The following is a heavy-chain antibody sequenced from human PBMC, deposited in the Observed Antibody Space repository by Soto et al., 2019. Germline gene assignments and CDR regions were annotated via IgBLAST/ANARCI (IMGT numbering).Heavy chain of an antibody. CDR2: ISYDGSNK. V-gene: IGHV3-30-3*01. CDR3: ARDQRPYYYGMDV. D-gene: IGHD6-25*01. CDR1: GFTFSSYA. Sequence: QVQLVESGGGVVQPGRSLRLSCAASGFTFSSYAMHWVRQAPGKGLEWVAVISYDGSNKYYADSVKGRFTISRDNSKNTLYLQMNSLRAEDTAVYYCARDQRPYYYGMDVWGQGTTVTVSS. J-gene: IGHJ6*02.